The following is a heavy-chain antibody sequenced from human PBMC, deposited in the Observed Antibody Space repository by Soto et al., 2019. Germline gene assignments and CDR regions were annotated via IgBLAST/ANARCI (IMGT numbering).Heavy chain of an antibody. D-gene: IGHD3-9*01. Sequence: ASVKVSCKASGYTFTSYGISWVRQAPGQGLEWMGWISAYNGNTNYAQKLQGRVTMTTDTSTSTAYMELRSLRSDDMAVYYCARERYDILAGYYWPTDYYYYGMDVWGQGTTVTVSS. CDR2: ISAYNGNT. CDR3: ARERYDILAGYYWPTDYYYYGMDV. V-gene: IGHV1-18*03. CDR1: GYTFTSYG. J-gene: IGHJ6*02.